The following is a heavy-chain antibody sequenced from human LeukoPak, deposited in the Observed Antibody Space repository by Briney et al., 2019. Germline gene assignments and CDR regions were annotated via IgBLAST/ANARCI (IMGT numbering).Heavy chain of an antibody. CDR3: AKDESYYYDSSGSDY. CDR1: GFTFSSYG. J-gene: IGHJ4*02. CDR2: ISYDGSNK. Sequence: PGWSLRLTCAASGFTFSSYGMHWVRQAPGKGLEWVAVISYDGSNKYYADSVKGRFTISRDNSKNTLYLQMNSLRAEDTAVYYCAKDESYYYDSSGSDYWGQGTLVTVSS. D-gene: IGHD3-22*01. V-gene: IGHV3-30*18.